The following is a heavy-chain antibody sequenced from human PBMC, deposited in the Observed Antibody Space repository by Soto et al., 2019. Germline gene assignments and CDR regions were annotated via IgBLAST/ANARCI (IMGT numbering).Heavy chain of an antibody. V-gene: IGHV1-69*12. CDR1: GGTFSSYA. CDR2: IIPIFGTA. CDR3: AGALHVDTAMVAGYSSSWYVSSFDY. Sequence: QVQLVQSGAEVKKPGSSVKVSCKASGGTFSSYAISWVRQAPGQGLEWMGGIIPIFGTANYAQKFQGRVTITADESTSQAYRGLSSLRVEATAVYYCAGALHVDTAMVAGYSSSWYVSSFDYWGQGTLVTVSS. J-gene: IGHJ4*02. D-gene: IGHD6-13*01.